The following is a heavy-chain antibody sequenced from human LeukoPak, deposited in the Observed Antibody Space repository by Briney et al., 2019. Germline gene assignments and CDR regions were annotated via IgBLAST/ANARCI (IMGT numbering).Heavy chain of an antibody. Sequence: GESLKISCKGSGYSFTNYWIGWVRQMPGKGLEWMGIIYPGDSDTRYSPSFQGQVTISADKSISTAYLQWSSLKASDTAMYYCARRLLSSSPGKDWFDPWGQGTLVTVSS. CDR2: IYPGDSDT. V-gene: IGHV5-51*01. J-gene: IGHJ5*02. CDR1: GYSFTNYW. D-gene: IGHD6-13*01. CDR3: ARRLLSSSPGKDWFDP.